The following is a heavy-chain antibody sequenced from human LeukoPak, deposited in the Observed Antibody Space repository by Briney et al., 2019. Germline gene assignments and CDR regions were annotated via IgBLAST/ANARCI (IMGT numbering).Heavy chain of an antibody. CDR1: GVSISNYY. D-gene: IGHD3-16*01. CDR3: ARGAHYAWNS. V-gene: IGHV4-59*12. CDR2: IYSTGNT. Sequence: SETLSLTCAVSGVSISNYYLSWIRQPPGKGLEWIGYIYSTGNTNYNPSLKSRVTISVDKSKNQFSLTLTSVTAADTAVYFCARGAHYAWNSWGQGTLVTVSS. J-gene: IGHJ4*02.